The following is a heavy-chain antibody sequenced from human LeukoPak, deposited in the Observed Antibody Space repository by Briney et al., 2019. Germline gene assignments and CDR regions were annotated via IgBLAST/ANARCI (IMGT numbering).Heavy chain of an antibody. J-gene: IGHJ4*02. V-gene: IGHV1-69*13. D-gene: IGHD6-19*01. CDR2: IIPIFGTA. Sequence: SVKVSYKASGGTVSRYAISWVRQAPGQGLEWMGGIIPIFGTANYAQKFQGRVTITADESTSTAYMELSRLRSGDTAVYYCARVMRIAVSGPFDEWKQETLVTVSS. CDR1: GGTVSRYA. CDR3: ARVMRIAVSGPFDE.